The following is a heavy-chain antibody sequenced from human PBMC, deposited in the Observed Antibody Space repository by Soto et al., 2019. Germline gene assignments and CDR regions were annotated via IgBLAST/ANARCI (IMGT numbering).Heavy chain of an antibody. J-gene: IGHJ4*02. D-gene: IGHD2-15*01. V-gene: IGHV3-23*01. Sequence: PGGSMGLSCAASGFTFNSYAMSWVRQDPGKGLEWVSAISGSGGSTYYADSVKGRFNISRDNSKNTLYLQMNSLRAEDTAVYYCAKAPSIVYFSGGSCYCDYWGQGTLVTVSA. CDR1: GFTFNSYA. CDR2: ISGSGGST. CDR3: AKAPSIVYFSGGSCYCDY.